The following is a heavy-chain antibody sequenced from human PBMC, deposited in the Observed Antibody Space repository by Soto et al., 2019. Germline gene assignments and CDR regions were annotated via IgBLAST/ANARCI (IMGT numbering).Heavy chain of an antibody. J-gene: IGHJ6*02. V-gene: IGHV4-4*02. CDR3: ASVRGGYYYAMDV. CDR1: GGSISSSNW. Sequence: QVQLQESGPGLVKPSGTLSLTCAVSGGSISSSNWWSWVRQPPGKGLEWIGEIYHSGSTNYNPSLKSRVTISVDKSKNQFSLKLRPVTAADTAVYYCASVRGGYYYAMDVWGQGTTVTVSS. CDR2: IYHSGST. D-gene: IGHD3-10*02.